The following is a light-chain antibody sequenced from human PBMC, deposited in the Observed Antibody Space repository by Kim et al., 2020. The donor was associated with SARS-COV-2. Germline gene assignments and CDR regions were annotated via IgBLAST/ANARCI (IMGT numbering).Light chain of an antibody. CDR3: QSADSSGTYEGYV. CDR1: ALPKQY. CDR2: KDS. V-gene: IGLV3-25*03. J-gene: IGLJ1*01. Sequence: YELTQPPSVSVSPGQTARITCSGDALPKQYAYWYQQKPGQAPVLVIYKDSERPSGIPERFSGSSSGTTVTLTISGVQAEDEADYYCQSADSSGTYEGYVFGTGTKVTVL.